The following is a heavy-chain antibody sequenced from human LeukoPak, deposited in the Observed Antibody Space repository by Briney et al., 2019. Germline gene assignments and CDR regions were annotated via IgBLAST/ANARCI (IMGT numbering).Heavy chain of an antibody. CDR3: VRDLTVSYYYYGMDV. CDR1: GFTFSSYS. CDR2: ISSSSSYI. D-gene: IGHD4-17*01. J-gene: IGHJ6*02. V-gene: IGHV3-21*01. Sequence: GGSLRLSCAASGFTFSSYSMNWVRQAPGKGLEWVSSISSSSSYIYYADSVKGRFTISRDDAKNSLYLQMNSLRAEDTAVYYCVRDLTVSYYYYGMDVWGQGTTVTVSS.